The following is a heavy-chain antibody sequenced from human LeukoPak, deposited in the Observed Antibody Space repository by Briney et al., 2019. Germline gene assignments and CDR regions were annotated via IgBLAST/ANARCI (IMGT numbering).Heavy chain of an antibody. CDR1: GVSISSSNW. CDR3: ARLTPTTLSLYYYYMDV. D-gene: IGHD2/OR15-2a*01. Sequence: SETLSLTCAVSGVSISSSNWWSWVRQPPGKGLEWIGRIFHSGTTDYKPSLKGRVTISVDKSKNQFSLTLTSVTAADTAVYYCARLTPTTLSLYYYYMDVWGKGTTVTVSS. J-gene: IGHJ6*03. V-gene: IGHV4-4*02. CDR2: IFHSGTT.